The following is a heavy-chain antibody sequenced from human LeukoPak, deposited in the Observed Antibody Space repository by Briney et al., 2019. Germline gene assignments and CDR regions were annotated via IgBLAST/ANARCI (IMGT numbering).Heavy chain of an antibody. Sequence: ASVKVSCKASGYTFTSYGISWVRQAPGQGLEWMVWISAYNSNTNYAQKLQGRVTMTTDTSTSTAYMELRSLRSDGTAVYYCARVVGRGVIITGAFDIWGQGTMVTVSS. CDR3: ARVVGRGVIITGAFDI. D-gene: IGHD3-10*01. CDR2: ISAYNSNT. CDR1: GYTFTSYG. V-gene: IGHV1-18*01. J-gene: IGHJ3*02.